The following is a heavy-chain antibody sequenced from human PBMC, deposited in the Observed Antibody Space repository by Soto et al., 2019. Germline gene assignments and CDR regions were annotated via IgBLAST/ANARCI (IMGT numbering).Heavy chain of an antibody. J-gene: IGHJ4*02. CDR3: ASTHDYGDYTFDY. D-gene: IGHD4-17*01. Sequence: SETLSLTCTVSGGSISSYYWSWIRQPPGKGLEWIGYIYYSGSTNYNPSLKSRVTISVDTSKNQFSLKLSSVTAADTAVYYCASTHDYGDYTFDYWGQGTLVTVSS. CDR1: GGSISSYY. CDR2: IYYSGST. V-gene: IGHV4-59*01.